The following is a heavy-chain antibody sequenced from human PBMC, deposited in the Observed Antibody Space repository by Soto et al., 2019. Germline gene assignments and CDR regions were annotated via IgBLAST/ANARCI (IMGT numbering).Heavy chain of an antibody. CDR2: ISGSGGST. CDR3: AKTGYCSSTSCYRNYGMDV. D-gene: IGHD2-2*01. J-gene: IGHJ6*02. CDR1: GFTFSSYA. V-gene: IGHV3-23*01. Sequence: GGSLRLSCAASGFTFSSYAMSWVRQAPGKGLEWVSAISGSGGSTYYADSVKGRFTISRDNSKNTLYLQMNSLRAEDTAVYYCAKTGYCSSTSCYRNYGMDVWGQGTTVTVSS.